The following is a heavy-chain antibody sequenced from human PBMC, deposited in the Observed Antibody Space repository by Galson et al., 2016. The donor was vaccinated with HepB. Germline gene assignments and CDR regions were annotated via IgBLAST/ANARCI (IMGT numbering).Heavy chain of an antibody. J-gene: IGHJ6*03. D-gene: IGHD3-16*01. CDR2: VYSDGSI. CDR3: AKNKATARVWGHYYYYMDV. V-gene: IGHV3-53*01. CDR1: GFTVSSNY. Sequence: SLRLSCAASGFTVSSNYLSWVRQAPGKGLEWVSIVYSDGSIYYSGSVRGRFTISRDNSNNIVYLQMNSLRAEDTAVYFCAKNKATARVWGHYYYYMDVWGKGTTVTVSS.